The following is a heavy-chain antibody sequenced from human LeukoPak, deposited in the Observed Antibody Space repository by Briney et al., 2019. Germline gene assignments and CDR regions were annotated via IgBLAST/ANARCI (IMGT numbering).Heavy chain of an antibody. Sequence: GGSLRLSCAASGFTVSTNYMSWVRQAPGRGLEWVSVIYSGGSTFYADSVKGRFSISRDNSKNTLFLQMNSLRAEDTAVYYCARASIAAAGYYFDYWGQGTLVTVSS. CDR3: ARASIAAAGYYFDY. CDR2: IYSGGST. CDR1: GFTVSTNY. D-gene: IGHD6-13*01. V-gene: IGHV3-66*01. J-gene: IGHJ4*02.